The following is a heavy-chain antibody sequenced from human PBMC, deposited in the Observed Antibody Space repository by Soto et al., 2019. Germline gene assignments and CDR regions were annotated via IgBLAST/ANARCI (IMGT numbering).Heavy chain of an antibody. CDR1: GFNFDDYA. D-gene: IGHD1-26*01. V-gene: IGHV3-9*01. Sequence: GGSLRLSCAASGFNFDDYAMHWVRQAPGKGLEWVSGISWNSGTLRYADSVKGRFTISRDNAKNSLYLQMNTLRLEDTAFYYCVRLVDAPRRFDCWGQGTLVTVSS. J-gene: IGHJ4*02. CDR3: VRLVDAPRRFDC. CDR2: ISWNSGTL.